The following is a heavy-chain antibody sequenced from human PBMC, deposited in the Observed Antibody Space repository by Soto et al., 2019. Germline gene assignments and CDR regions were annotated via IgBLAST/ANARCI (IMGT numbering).Heavy chain of an antibody. J-gene: IGHJ4*02. Sequence: GASVKVSCKASGYTFTSYSMHLVRQAPGQRLEWMGWINAGNGNTKYSQNLQGRVTITRDTSASTAYMELSSLRSEDTAMYYCARERYSGGHSTLYFDYWGQGTQVTVSS. CDR1: GYTFTSYS. V-gene: IGHV1-3*01. CDR2: INAGNGNT. CDR3: ARERYSGGHSTLYFDY. D-gene: IGHD6-19*01.